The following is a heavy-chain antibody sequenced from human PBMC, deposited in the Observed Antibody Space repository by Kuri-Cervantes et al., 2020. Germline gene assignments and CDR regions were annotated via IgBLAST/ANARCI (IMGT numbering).Heavy chain of an antibody. V-gene: IGHV4-39*01. D-gene: IGHD1-26*01. CDR2: IYYSGSA. CDR3: ASSLKELRSTPHY. J-gene: IGHJ4*02. Sequence: GSLRLSCTVSGGSISSNNFYWGWIRQPPGKGLEWIRSIYYSGSAYYNPSLKSRVTMSIDTSKNQFSLKLSSVTAADTAVYYCASSLKELRSTPHYWGQGTLVTVSS. CDR1: GGSISSNNFY.